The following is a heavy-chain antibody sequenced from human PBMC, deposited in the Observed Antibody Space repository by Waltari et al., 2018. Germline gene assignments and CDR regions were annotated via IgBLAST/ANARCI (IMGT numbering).Heavy chain of an antibody. CDR3: TRDRVGYCSGGTCYPRWFDP. CDR2: FDPEYGEA. D-gene: IGHD2-15*01. CDR1: GSSLTESP. J-gene: IGHJ5*02. Sequence: QVQLVQSGAEVKKPGASVKVACRVSGSSLTESPLHRVRPAPGKGLEWLGGFDPEYGEAVYAQEFQGRVTMTEDTSKDTAYMELSSLTYEDTAVYYCTRDRVGYCSGGTCYPRWFDPWGQGTLVTVSS. V-gene: IGHV1-24*01.